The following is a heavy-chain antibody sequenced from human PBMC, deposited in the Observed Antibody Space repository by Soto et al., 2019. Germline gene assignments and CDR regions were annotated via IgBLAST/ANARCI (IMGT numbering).Heavy chain of an antibody. V-gene: IGHV3-7*03. Sequence: GGSLRLSCAASGFTFSSYGMHWVRQAPGKGLEWVATIKQDGSEKYSVDSVKGRFTISRDNAQNSLFLQVNTLRAEDTAVYYCARGLKLTVWGQGTLVTVSS. J-gene: IGHJ4*02. CDR3: ARGLKLTV. CDR1: GFTFSSYG. CDR2: IKQDGSEK. D-gene: IGHD1-20*01.